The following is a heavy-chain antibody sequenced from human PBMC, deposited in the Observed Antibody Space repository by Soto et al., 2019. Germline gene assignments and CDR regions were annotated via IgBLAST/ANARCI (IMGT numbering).Heavy chain of an antibody. V-gene: IGHV1-18*01. D-gene: IGHD3-22*01. CDR1: GYTFTSYG. Sequence: GASVKVSCKASGYTFTSYGISWVRQAPGQGLEWMGWISAYNGNTNYAQKLQGRVTMTTDTSTSTAYMELRSLRSDDTAVYYCARGGLRITMIVVVTHHDAFDIWGQGTMVTVS. CDR2: ISAYNGNT. J-gene: IGHJ3*02. CDR3: ARGGLRITMIVVVTHHDAFDI.